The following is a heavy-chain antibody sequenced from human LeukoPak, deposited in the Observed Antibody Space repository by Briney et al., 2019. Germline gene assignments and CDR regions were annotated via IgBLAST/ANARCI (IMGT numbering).Heavy chain of an antibody. CDR1: GGSISSGGYY. V-gene: IGHV4-30-2*01. CDR3: ARGASYYYMDV. J-gene: IGHJ6*03. Sequence: SQTLSLTCTVSGGSISSGGYYWSWIRQPPGRGLEWIGYIYHSGSTYYNPSLKSRVTISIDTSKNQFSLKLSSVTAADTAVYYCARGASYYYMDVWGKGTTVTVSS. CDR2: IYHSGST.